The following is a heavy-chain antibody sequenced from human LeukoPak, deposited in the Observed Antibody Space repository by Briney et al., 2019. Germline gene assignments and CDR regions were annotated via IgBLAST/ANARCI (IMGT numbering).Heavy chain of an antibody. V-gene: IGHV1-69*13. J-gene: IGHJ6*03. CDR3: ARDARYCSGGSCYKRYYYYMDV. Sequence: ASVKVSCKASGGTFSSYAISWVRQAPGQGLEWMGGIIPIFGTANYAQKFQGRVTITADESTSTAYMELSSLRSEDTAVYYCARDARYCSGGSCYKRYYYYMDVWGKGTTVTISS. CDR1: GGTFSSYA. D-gene: IGHD2-15*01. CDR2: IIPIFGTA.